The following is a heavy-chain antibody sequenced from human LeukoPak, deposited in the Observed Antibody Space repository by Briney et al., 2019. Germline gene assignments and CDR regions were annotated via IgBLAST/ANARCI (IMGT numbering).Heavy chain of an antibody. CDR2: ISGSAGST. V-gene: IGHV3-23*01. J-gene: IGHJ6*02. Sequence: GGSLRLSCAASGFTFSSYAMSWVRQAPGKGLEWVSAISGSAGSTYYADSVKGRFTISRDNSKNTLYLQMNSLRAEDTAVYYCAGSMNKLGGTRAMDVWGQGTTVTVSS. CDR3: AGSMNKLGGTRAMDV. D-gene: IGHD3-16*01. CDR1: GFTFSSYA.